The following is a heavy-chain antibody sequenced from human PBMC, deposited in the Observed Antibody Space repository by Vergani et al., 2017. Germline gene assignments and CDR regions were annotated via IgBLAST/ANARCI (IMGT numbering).Heavy chain of an antibody. Sequence: QLQLQESGPGLVKPSETLSLTCTVSGGSISSSSYYWGWIRQPPGKGLEWIGSIYYSGSTYYNPSLKSRVTISVDTSKNQFSLKLSSVTAADPAVYYCARDRRVAGGGFDPWGQGTLVTVSS. D-gene: IGHD6-19*01. V-gene: IGHV4-39*07. CDR3: ARDRRVAGGGFDP. CDR2: IYYSGST. CDR1: GGSISSSSYY. J-gene: IGHJ5*02.